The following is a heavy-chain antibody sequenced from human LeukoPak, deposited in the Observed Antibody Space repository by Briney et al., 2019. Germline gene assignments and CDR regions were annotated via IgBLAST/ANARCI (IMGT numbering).Heavy chain of an antibody. CDR2: ISSSGSTL. V-gene: IGHV3-48*03. Sequence: GGSLRLSCAASGFTFSTCEMNWVRQAPGKGLEWVSYISSSGSTLYYADSVKGRFTISRDNAKNSLYLQMDSLRAEDTAVYYCVGDGYNQEPDYWGQGTLVTVSS. CDR1: GFTFSTCE. D-gene: IGHD5-24*01. CDR3: VGDGYNQEPDY. J-gene: IGHJ4*02.